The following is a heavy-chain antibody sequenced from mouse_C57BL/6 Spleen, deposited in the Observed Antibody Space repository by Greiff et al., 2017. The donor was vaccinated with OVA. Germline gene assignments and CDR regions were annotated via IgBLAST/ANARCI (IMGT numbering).Heavy chain of an antibody. CDR2: INPASGNT. Sequence: EVQLQQSVAELVRPGASVKLSCTASGFNITNTSMHWVKQRPEQGLEWIGRINPASGNTNYAQKFTGKATLTADKSSNTAYLQLSSLTSEDTAIYYCARRNGMDYWGQGTSVTVSS. CDR1: GFNITNTS. V-gene: IGHV14-3*01. J-gene: IGHJ4*01. CDR3: ARRNGMDY.